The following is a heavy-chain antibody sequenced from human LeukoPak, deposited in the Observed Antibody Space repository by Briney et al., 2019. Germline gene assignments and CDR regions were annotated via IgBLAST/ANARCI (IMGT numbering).Heavy chain of an antibody. J-gene: IGHJ5*02. CDR2: IKQDGSEK. V-gene: IGHV3-7*01. Sequence: TGGSLRLSCAASGFTSSSYWMSWVRQAPGKGLEWVANIKQDGSEKYYVDSVKGRFTISRDNAKNSLYLQMNSLRAEDTAVYYCARTRPDRNWFDPWGQGTLVTVSS. CDR1: GFTSSSYW. CDR3: ARTRPDRNWFDP.